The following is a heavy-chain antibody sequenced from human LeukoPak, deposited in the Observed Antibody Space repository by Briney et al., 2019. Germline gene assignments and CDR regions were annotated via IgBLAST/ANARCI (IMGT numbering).Heavy chain of an antibody. Sequence: GASVKVSCKASGGIFSSYAISWVRQAPGQGLEWMGGIIPIFGTANYAQKFQGRVTITRNTSISTAYMELSSLRSEDTAVYYCARALQYYYYYYYMDVWGKGTTVTVSS. CDR1: GGIFSSYA. D-gene: IGHD5-24*01. V-gene: IGHV1-69*05. CDR3: ARALQYYYYYYYMDV. J-gene: IGHJ6*03. CDR2: IIPIFGTA.